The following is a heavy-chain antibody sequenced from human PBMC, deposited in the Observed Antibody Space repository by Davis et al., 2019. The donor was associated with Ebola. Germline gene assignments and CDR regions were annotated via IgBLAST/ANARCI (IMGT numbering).Heavy chain of an antibody. CDR3: TRLAMFGVVKPFDY. V-gene: IGHV1-46*03. Sequence: ASVKVSCKVSGYILPELSIHWVRQAPGQGLEWMGLINPSNGNTDYAQNFQGRVTVTRDTSTSTVYMELSSLRSEDTAVYYCTRLAMFGVVKPFDYWGQGSLVTVSS. J-gene: IGHJ4*02. CDR1: GYILPELS. CDR2: INPSNGNT. D-gene: IGHD3-3*01.